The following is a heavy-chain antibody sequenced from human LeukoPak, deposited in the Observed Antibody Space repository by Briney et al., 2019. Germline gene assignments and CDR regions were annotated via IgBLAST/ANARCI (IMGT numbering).Heavy chain of an antibody. Sequence: GGSLRLSCAVSGFPFNIHWMTWVRQAPGKGLEWVANIKEDGSQQYYVDSVKGRFTVSRDNARNSLYLQMNSLRAEDTAVYYCARDYDSSGYYYKYFDYWGQGTLVTVSS. CDR1: GFPFNIHW. CDR2: IKEDGSQQ. V-gene: IGHV3-7*01. J-gene: IGHJ4*02. CDR3: ARDYDSSGYYYKYFDY. D-gene: IGHD3-22*01.